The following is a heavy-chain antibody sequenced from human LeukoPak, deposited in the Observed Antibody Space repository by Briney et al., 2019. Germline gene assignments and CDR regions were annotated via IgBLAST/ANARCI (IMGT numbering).Heavy chain of an antibody. D-gene: IGHD3-22*01. Sequence: GGSLRLSCAASGFTFSSYAMSWVRQAPGKGLEWVSAISGSGGSTYYADSVKGRFTISRGNSKNTLYLQMNSLRAEDTAVYYCARSYYDSSGYYYFDYWGQGTLVTVSS. CDR3: ARSYYDSSGYYYFDY. V-gene: IGHV3-23*01. CDR2: ISGSGGST. CDR1: GFTFSSYA. J-gene: IGHJ4*02.